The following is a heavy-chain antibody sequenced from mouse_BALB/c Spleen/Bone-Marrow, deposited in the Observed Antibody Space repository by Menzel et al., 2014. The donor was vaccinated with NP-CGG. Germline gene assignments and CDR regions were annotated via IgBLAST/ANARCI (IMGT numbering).Heavy chain of an antibody. CDR1: GYPFXSYW. V-gene: IGHV1-80*01. CDR3: ARKYGDY. Sequence: VKLMDSGAELVRPGSSVKISCKASGYPFXSYWMSWVKQRPGQGLEWIGQIYPGDGETNYNGKFKGNATLTADKSSSTAYMQLISLTSEVSAVYFCARKYGDYWGQGTTLTVSS. J-gene: IGHJ2*01. CDR2: IYPGDGET. D-gene: IGHD2-10*02.